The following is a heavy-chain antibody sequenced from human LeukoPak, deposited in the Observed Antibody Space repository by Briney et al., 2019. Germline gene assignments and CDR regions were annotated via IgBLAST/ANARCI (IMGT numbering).Heavy chain of an antibody. CDR3: AKDGSYYFDY. CDR1: GFTFSTYN. Sequence: GGSLRLSCAASGFTFSTYNMNWVRQAPGKGLEWVSAVGGTDGRTYYAAFVKGRFTISRDNSKNTLYLQMISLRAEDTAVYYCAKDGSYYFDYWGQGTLVTVSS. CDR2: VGGTDGRT. J-gene: IGHJ4*02. V-gene: IGHV3-23*01.